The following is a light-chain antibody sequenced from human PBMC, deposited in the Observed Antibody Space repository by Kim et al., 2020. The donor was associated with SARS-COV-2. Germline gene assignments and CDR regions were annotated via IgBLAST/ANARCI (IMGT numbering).Light chain of an antibody. CDR2: GAS. V-gene: IGKV1-17*01. J-gene: IGKJ5*01. CDR1: QDIRND. Sequence: DIQMTQSQSSLSASVGDRVTITCRSSQDIRNDLGWYQQNPGGAPKRLIYGASSLQSGVPSRFSGSGSGTEFTLTISSLQPEDFATYFCLQHNTYPITFGQGTRLEIK. CDR3: LQHNTYPIT.